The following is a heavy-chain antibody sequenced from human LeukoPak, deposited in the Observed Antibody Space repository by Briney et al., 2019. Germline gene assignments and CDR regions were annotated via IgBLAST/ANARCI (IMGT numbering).Heavy chain of an antibody. CDR1: RFSFSAYP. CDR2: ISASGDVT. V-gene: IGHV3-23*01. CDR3: AKDVRDQYYYDSSGYYPNDAFDI. D-gene: IGHD3-22*01. J-gene: IGHJ3*02. Sequence: GGSLRLSCEASRFSFSAYPMGWVRRAPGKGLEWVSGISASGDVTFHADPLKGRFTISRDNSKNTLYLQMNSLRAEDTAVYYCAKDVRDQYYYDSSGYYPNDAFDIWGQGTMVTVSS.